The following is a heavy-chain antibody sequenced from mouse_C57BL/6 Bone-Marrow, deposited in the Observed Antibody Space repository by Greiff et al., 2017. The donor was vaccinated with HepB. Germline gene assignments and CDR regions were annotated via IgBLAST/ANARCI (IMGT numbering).Heavy chain of an antibody. CDR3: TTEAVYYYGSSCDWYFDV. Sequence: EVQLQQSGAELVRPGASVKLSCTASGFNIKDDYMHWVKQRPEQGLEWIGWIDPENGDTEYASKFQGKATITADTSSNTAYLQLSSLTSEDTAVYYCTTEAVYYYGSSCDWYFDVWGTGTAVTVTA. J-gene: IGHJ1*03. V-gene: IGHV14-4*01. CDR1: GFNIKDDY. D-gene: IGHD1-1*01. CDR2: IDPENGDT.